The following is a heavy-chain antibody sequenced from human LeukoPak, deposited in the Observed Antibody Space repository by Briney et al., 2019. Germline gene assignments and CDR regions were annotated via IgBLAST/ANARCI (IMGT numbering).Heavy chain of an antibody. CDR2: INLDSGGT. D-gene: IGHD3-16*01. CDR3: ARRYSYAYGYLDY. J-gene: IGHJ4*02. CDR1: GYTFTDHY. Sequence: ASVKVSCKASGYTFTDHYLHWLRQAPGQGPEWMGWINLDSGGTNYGQKFQGRVTLTGDTSISTAYMELSSLRFDDTAVYYCARRYSYAYGYLDYGGQGTLVTVSA. V-gene: IGHV1-2*02.